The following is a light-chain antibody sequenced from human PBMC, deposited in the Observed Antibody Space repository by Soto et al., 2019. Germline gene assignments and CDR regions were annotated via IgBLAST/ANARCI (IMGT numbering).Light chain of an antibody. CDR3: QQSYSTPWT. Sequence: DIPMTQSPSSLSASVGDRVTITCRASQSVRTYLNWYQQKPGKAPNLLIYTVSNLQSGVSSRSTGSGSGTDFTLTISSLQPEDFGTYFCQQSYSTPWTFAQGTKVEIK. CDR1: QSVRTY. CDR2: TVS. V-gene: IGKV1-39*01. J-gene: IGKJ1*01.